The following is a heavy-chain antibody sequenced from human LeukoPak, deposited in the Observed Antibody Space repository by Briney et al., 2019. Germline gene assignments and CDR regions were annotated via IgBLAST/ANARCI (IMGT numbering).Heavy chain of an antibody. CDR1: GDSIRSYY. D-gene: IGHD2-2*02. Sequence: SETLSLTCTVSGDSIRSYYWSWIRQPPGKGLEWIGYIYHSGSINYNPSLKSRVTISVDTSKNQFSLKLSSVTAADTAVYYCARQGGYCSSTSCYSYYYYYMDVWGKGTTVTVSS. J-gene: IGHJ6*03. CDR2: IYHSGSI. CDR3: ARQGGYCSSTSCYSYYYYYMDV. V-gene: IGHV4-59*08.